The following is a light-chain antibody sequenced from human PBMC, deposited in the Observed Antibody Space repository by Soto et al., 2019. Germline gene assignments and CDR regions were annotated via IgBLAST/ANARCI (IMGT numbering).Light chain of an antibody. V-gene: IGKV3-20*01. CDR1: QSVAKNY. J-gene: IGKJ1*01. CDR3: HQYASSPQT. Sequence: EIVLTQSPVTLSLSPGERATLSCRASQSVAKNYLAWYQQEPGQAPRLLIYDASTRATGIPDRFSGSGSGTDFTLTISRLEPEDFAVYYCHQYASSPQTFGQGTKVEIK. CDR2: DAS.